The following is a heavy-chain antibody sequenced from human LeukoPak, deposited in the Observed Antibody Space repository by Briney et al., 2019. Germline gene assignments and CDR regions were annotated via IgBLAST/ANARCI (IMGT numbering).Heavy chain of an antibody. CDR2: IKQDGSEK. V-gene: IGHV3-7*04. CDR1: GFTFSDYY. CDR3: ARGDTQSKYRQFDS. D-gene: IGHD3-16*02. J-gene: IGHJ4*02. Sequence: GGSLTLSCAASGFTFSDYYMSWIRQAPGKGLEWVANIKQDGSEKDYVDSVKGRFTISRDNAKNSLYLQMNSLRAEDTGVYYCARGDTQSKYRQFDSWGQGSLVIVSS.